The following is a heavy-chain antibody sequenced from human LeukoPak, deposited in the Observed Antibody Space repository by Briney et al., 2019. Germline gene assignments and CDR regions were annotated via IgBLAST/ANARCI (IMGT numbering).Heavy chain of an antibody. J-gene: IGHJ4*02. V-gene: IGHV3-30*18. D-gene: IGHD3-22*01. CDR2: ISYDGSNK. CDR3: AEGYYSGYYTTYYFDY. Sequence: GGSLRLSCAASGFIFRSYGMHWVRQAPGQGLEWVAVISYDGSNKYYADSVKGRFTISRDNSKNTLYLQMNSLRAEDTAVYYCAEGYYSGYYTTYYFDYWGQGTLVTVSS. CDR1: GFIFRSYG.